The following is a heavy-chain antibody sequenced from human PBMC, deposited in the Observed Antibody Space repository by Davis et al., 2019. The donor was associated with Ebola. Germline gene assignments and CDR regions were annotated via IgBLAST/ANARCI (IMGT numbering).Heavy chain of an antibody. J-gene: IGHJ5*02. D-gene: IGHD1-7*01. Sequence: GESLKISCAASGFTFSSYSMNWVRQAPGKGLEWVSSISSSSSYIYYADSVKGRFTISRDNAKNSLYLQMNSLRAEDTAVYYCARVRGPGVELRWFDPWGQGTLVTVSS. CDR2: ISSSSSYI. CDR3: ARVRGPGVELRWFDP. CDR1: GFTFSSYS. V-gene: IGHV3-21*01.